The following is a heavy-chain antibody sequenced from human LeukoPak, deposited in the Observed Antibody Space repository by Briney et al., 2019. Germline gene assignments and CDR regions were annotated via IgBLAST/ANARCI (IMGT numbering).Heavy chain of an antibody. D-gene: IGHD3-16*01. CDR2: ISGSGGST. V-gene: IGHV3-23*01. CDR3: AKNAIMSYYYMDV. CDR1: GFTFSSYG. Sequence: PGGTLRLSCAASGFTFSSYGMSWVRQAPGKGLEWVSGISGSGGSTYYADSVKGRFTISRDNSKDTLYLQMNTLRAEDTAVYYCAKNAIMSYYYMDVWGKGTTVTISS. J-gene: IGHJ6*03.